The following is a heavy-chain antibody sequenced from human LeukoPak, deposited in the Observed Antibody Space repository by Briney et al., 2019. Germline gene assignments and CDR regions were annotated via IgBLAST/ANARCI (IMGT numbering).Heavy chain of an antibody. Sequence: GGSLRLSCAASGFTFSTYEMNWVRQAPGKGLEWISFITSSGSPIYYADSVKGRFTISGDNARNSLYLQMNSLTPEDTAIYYCARCPYSGRSFDIWGQGTMVTVSS. J-gene: IGHJ3*02. V-gene: IGHV3-48*03. D-gene: IGHD1-26*01. CDR1: GFTFSTYE. CDR3: ARCPYSGRSFDI. CDR2: ITSSGSPI.